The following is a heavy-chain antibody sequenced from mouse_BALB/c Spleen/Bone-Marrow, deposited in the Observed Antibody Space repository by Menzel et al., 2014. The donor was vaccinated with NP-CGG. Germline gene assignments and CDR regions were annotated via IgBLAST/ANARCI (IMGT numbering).Heavy chain of an antibody. J-gene: IGHJ2*01. Sequence: QVQLQQSGAELVRPGSSVKISCKASGYAFSVYGMNWVKQRPGQGLEWIGQIYPGDGDTNYNGKFKGRATLTADKSSNTAYMQLSSLTSEDSAVYFCARGGISVDYWGQGTTLTVSS. CDR2: IYPGDGDT. V-gene: IGHV1-80*01. CDR1: GYAFSVYG. CDR3: ARGGISVDY.